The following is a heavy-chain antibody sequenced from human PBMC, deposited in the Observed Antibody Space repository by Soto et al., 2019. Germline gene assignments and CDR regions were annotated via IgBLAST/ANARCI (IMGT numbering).Heavy chain of an antibody. V-gene: IGHV4-39*01. CDR3: ARLHGYCISSSCHGHYAMDV. CDR2: IYYSGTT. Sequence: SETLSLTCTVSSASISSSGYTRGWIRQPPGKGLEWIGSIYYSGTTNYNPSLNSRVTVSVDTSKNQFSLKVTSVTAADTAVYYCARLHGYCISSSCHGHYAMDVWGQGTTVTVSS. J-gene: IGHJ6*02. CDR1: SASISSSGYT. D-gene: IGHD2-2*01.